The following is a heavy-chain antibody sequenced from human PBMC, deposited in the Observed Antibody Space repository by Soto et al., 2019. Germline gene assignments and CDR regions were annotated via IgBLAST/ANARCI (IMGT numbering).Heavy chain of an antibody. V-gene: IGHV1-18*01. CDR1: GYTFTSYG. D-gene: IGHD3-22*01. J-gene: IGHJ3*02. CDR2: ISAYNGNT. Sequence: ASVKVSCKASGYTFTSYGISWVRQAPGQGLEWMGWISAYNGNTNYAQKLQGRVTMTTDTSTSTDYMELRSLRSDDTAVYYCASGLYHDAFDIWGQGTMVTVSS. CDR3: ASGLYHDAFDI.